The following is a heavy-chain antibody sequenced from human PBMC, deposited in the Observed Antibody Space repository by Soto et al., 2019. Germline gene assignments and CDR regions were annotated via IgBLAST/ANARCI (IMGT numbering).Heavy chain of an antibody. CDR1: DASVSKYY. D-gene: IGHD3-10*02. CDR2: ISHTGYT. V-gene: IGHV4-59*02. J-gene: IGHJ4*02. CDR3: ARGQLLFAY. Sequence: PSETLSLTGSVSDASVSKYYCSWIRQPPWKGLQWLGYISHTGYTSYNPSLESRLTVSMDKSKNQLSLNLNSVTTADTAVYYCARGQLLFAYGGQGTQV.